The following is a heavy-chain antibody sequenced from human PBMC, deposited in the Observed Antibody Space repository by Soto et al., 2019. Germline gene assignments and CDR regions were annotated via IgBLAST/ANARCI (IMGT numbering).Heavy chain of an antibody. CDR3: ARVCGGDCYGAFDI. CDR2: INSDGSST. J-gene: IGHJ3*02. V-gene: IGHV3-74*01. Sequence: EVQLVESGGGLVQPGGSLRLSCAASGFTFSSYWMHWVRQAPGKGLVWVSRINSDGSSTSYADSVKGRFTISRDNAKNTLYLQMNSLRAEDTPVYYCARVCGGDCYGAFDIWGQGTMVTVSS. CDR1: GFTFSSYW. D-gene: IGHD2-21*02.